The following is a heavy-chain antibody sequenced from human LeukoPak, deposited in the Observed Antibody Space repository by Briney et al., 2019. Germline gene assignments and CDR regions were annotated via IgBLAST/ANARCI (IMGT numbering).Heavy chain of an antibody. Sequence: GGSLRLSCAASGFTLGDYAMSWVRQAPGKGLEWVSGINWNGGSTGYADSVKGRFTISRDNAKNSLYLQVDTLRAEDTALYYCARGPYGSGSYYSPFDNWGQGTLVTVSS. J-gene: IGHJ4*02. V-gene: IGHV3-20*04. CDR2: INWNGGST. D-gene: IGHD3-10*01. CDR3: ARGPYGSGSYYSPFDN. CDR1: GFTLGDYA.